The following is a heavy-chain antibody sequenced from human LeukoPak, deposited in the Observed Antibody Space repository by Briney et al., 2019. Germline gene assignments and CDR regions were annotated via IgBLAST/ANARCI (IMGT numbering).Heavy chain of an antibody. Sequence: ASVKVSCKASGYTFTSYDINWVRQATGQGLEWMGWMNPNSGNTGYAQKFQGIVTITRNTSISTAYMELRSMRSEDTAVYYCASPAVSGDILTGYDLDYWGQGTLVTVSS. V-gene: IGHV1-8*03. D-gene: IGHD3-9*01. CDR3: ASPAVSGDILTGYDLDY. CDR1: GYTFTSYD. CDR2: MNPNSGNT. J-gene: IGHJ4*02.